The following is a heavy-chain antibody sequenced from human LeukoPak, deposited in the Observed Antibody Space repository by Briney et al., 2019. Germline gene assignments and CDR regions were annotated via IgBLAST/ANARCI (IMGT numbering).Heavy chain of an antibody. CDR3: ARSGVRYDSSGPFDY. CDR2: INPNSGGT. V-gene: IGHV1-2*02. Sequence: GASVKVSCKASGYTFTGYYMHWVRQAPGQGLEWMGWINPNSGGTNYAQKFQGRVTMTRDTSTSTVYMELSSLRSEDTAVYYCARSGVRYDSSGPFDYWGQGTLVTVSS. J-gene: IGHJ4*02. CDR1: GYTFTGYY. D-gene: IGHD3-22*01.